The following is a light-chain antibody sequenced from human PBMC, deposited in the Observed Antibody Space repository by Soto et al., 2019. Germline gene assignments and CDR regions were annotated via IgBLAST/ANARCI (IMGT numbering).Light chain of an antibody. CDR2: AAS. J-gene: IGKJ1*01. CDR1: QSISSW. V-gene: IGKV1-5*01. CDR3: QQYNSDSRT. Sequence: DIQMTQSPSTLCASVGDRVTITCRASQSISSWLAWYQQKPGKAPKLLIYAASTLQSGVPSRFSGSGSGTEFTLTISSLQPDDFATYYCQQYNSDSRTFGQGTKVEIK.